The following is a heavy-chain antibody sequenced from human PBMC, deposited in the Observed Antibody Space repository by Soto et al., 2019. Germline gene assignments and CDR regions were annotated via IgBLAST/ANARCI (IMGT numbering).Heavy chain of an antibody. D-gene: IGHD3-3*01. CDR3: ARDYGSWSSYPPAYFDY. CDR1: GFSFSSYC. J-gene: IGHJ4*02. Sequence: EVQLVESGGGLVQPGGSLRLSCASSGFSFSSYCMHWVRQAPGKGLVWVSRINRDGSTTAYADSVKGRFIISRDNSKNTVSLHMNSLRAEDTAVYYWARDYGSWSSYPPAYFDYWGEGNLGTVSS. V-gene: IGHV3-74*01. CDR2: INRDGSTT.